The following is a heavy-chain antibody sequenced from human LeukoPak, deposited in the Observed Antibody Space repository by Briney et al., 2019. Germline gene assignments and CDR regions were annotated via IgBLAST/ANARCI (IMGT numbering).Heavy chain of an antibody. CDR3: AREAPVRGVIEDFYYYYMDV. Sequence: SETLSLTCTVSGGSISSYYWSWIRQPAGKGLEWIGRIYSSGSTNYNPFLKSRVTMSVDTSKSQFSLRLRSVTAADTAVYFCAREAPVRGVIEDFYYYYMDVWGKGTTVTISS. D-gene: IGHD3-10*01. V-gene: IGHV4-4*07. CDR1: GGSISSYY. CDR2: IYSSGST. J-gene: IGHJ6*03.